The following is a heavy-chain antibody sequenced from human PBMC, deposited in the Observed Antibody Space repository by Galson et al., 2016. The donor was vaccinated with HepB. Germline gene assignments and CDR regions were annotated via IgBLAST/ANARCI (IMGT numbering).Heavy chain of an antibody. J-gene: IGHJ4*02. CDR3: GREYYGLWDGYYLDI. D-gene: IGHD3-3*01. Sequence: SLRLSCAASGFTLSGYRMHWVRQVPGKGLVWISSIDTDDRTATYADSVKGRFNIYRDKANNTLSLQMSSLTADDTAVYYCGREYYGLWDGYYLDIWGQGALVTVSA. V-gene: IGHV3-74*03. CDR1: GFTLSGYR. CDR2: IDTDDRTA.